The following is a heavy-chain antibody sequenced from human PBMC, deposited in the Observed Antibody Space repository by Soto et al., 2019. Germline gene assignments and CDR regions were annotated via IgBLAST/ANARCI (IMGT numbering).Heavy chain of an antibody. CDR1: EYSFTNYC. CDR3: ARLDLLLSRGDY. CDR2: IDPSDSYS. Sequence: GESLKISCKGSEYSFTNYCIYWVRQMPGKGLEWMGRIDPSDSYSSYSPSFQGHVTISADKSISTAYLQWSSLKASDTAMYYCARLDLLLSRGDYWAQGTLVTVSS. J-gene: IGHJ4*02. D-gene: IGHD3-10*01. V-gene: IGHV5-10-1*01.